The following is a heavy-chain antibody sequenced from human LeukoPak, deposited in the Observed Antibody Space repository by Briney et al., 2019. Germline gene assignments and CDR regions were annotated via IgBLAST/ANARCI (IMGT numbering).Heavy chain of an antibody. V-gene: IGHV3-23*01. CDR3: AKGSQWLITFFDY. CDR2: ISGSGGST. CDR1: GFTFSSYA. Sequence: GGSLRLSCAASGFTFSSYAMSWVRRAPGKGLKWFSAISGSGGSTYYADSVKGRFTISRDNSKNTLYLQMNSLRAEDTAVYYCAKGSQWLITFFDYWGQGTLVTVSS. J-gene: IGHJ4*02. D-gene: IGHD6-19*01.